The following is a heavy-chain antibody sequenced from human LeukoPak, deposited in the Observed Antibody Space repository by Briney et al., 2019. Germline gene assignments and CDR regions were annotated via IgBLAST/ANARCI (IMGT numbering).Heavy chain of an antibody. D-gene: IGHD6-19*01. V-gene: IGHV1-69*10. Sequence: GASVKVSCKASGGIFSSYAFSWVRQAPGQELEWMGGIIPILGKASYAQKFQGRVTITADESTSTAYMELSSLRSEDTAVYYCATGDSIAVAVEYFHHWGQGTLVTVSS. CDR1: GGIFSSYA. J-gene: IGHJ1*01. CDR2: IIPILGKA. CDR3: ATGDSIAVAVEYFHH.